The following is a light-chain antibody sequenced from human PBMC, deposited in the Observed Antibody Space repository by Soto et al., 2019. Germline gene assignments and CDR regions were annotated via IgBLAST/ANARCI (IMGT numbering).Light chain of an antibody. Sequence: DIQLTQSPSFLSASPGDRVTITCRASQGIRSYLAWYQQSPGRAPKLLIYAASTLQSEVPSRFSDSGSGTEFTLTISSLQPEDFATYYCQQLNTFPITFGQGTRLEIK. V-gene: IGKV1-9*01. CDR3: QQLNTFPIT. CDR2: AAS. J-gene: IGKJ5*01. CDR1: QGIRSY.